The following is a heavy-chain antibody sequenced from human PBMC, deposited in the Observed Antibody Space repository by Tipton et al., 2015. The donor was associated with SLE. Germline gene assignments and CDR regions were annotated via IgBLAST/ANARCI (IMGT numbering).Heavy chain of an antibody. CDR2: IYYSGIT. Sequence: TLSLTCTVSGGSISSGDYYWSWIRQPPGKGLEWIGYIYYSGITHYNPSLKSRLSISVDTSKNQFSLKLSSVTAADTAVYYCARGLTYYYGSGSSDWGQGTLVTVSS. J-gene: IGHJ4*02. V-gene: IGHV4-30-4*01. CDR3: ARGLTYYYGSGSSD. CDR1: GGSISSGDYY. D-gene: IGHD3-10*01.